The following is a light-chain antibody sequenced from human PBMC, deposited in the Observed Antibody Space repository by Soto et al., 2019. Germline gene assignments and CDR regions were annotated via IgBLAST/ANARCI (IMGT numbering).Light chain of an antibody. Sequence: DIHMTESPSTLSASVGDRVTITCRASQSVTTWLAWYQQKPGKAPKLLIYKASNLESGLPSRFTGSGSGTEFTPTIRSLQSDDFATYYCQQYSTYPITVGQGTRLEIK. CDR1: QSVTTW. CDR3: QQYSTYPIT. CDR2: KAS. V-gene: IGKV1-5*03. J-gene: IGKJ5*01.